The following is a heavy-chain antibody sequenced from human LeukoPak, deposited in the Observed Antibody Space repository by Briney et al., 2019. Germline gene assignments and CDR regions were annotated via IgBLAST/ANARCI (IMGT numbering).Heavy chain of an antibody. Sequence: PGGSLRLSCAASGFTFSSYGMHWVRQAPGKGLEWVAFIRYDGSNKYYADSVKGRFTISRDNSKNTLYLQMNSLRAEDTAVYYCAKVTTVTTPXFDXXXQGXLVTVX. CDR2: IRYDGSNK. CDR3: AKVTTVTTPXFDX. V-gene: IGHV3-30*02. CDR1: GFTFSSYG. J-gene: IGHJ4*02. D-gene: IGHD4-17*01.